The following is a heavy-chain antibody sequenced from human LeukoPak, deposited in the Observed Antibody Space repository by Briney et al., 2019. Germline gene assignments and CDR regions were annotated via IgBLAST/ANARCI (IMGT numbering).Heavy chain of an antibody. Sequence: PGGSLRLSCAASGFHFNKYEMNWVRQAPGKGLEWISYINGRGATIENADSVRGRFTISRDNAKNSLFLQMNSLRAEDTAVYYCARDGDNGGDFECWGQGTLVTVSS. CDR2: INGRGATI. CDR3: ARDGDNGGDFEC. CDR1: GFHFNKYE. J-gene: IGHJ4*02. V-gene: IGHV3-48*03. D-gene: IGHD7-27*01.